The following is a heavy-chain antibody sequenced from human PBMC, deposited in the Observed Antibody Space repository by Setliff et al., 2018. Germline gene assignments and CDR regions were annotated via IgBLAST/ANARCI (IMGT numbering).Heavy chain of an antibody. CDR1: GGSISSGGYY. CDR3: ARALLWFGEGMDV. CDR2: MYNSGNT. J-gene: IGHJ6*03. V-gene: IGHV4-61*08. D-gene: IGHD3-10*01. Sequence: PSETLSLTCTVSGGSISSGGYYWGWIRQPPGKGLEWVGYMYNSGNTNYNPSLRRRVAISVDKSKNQFSLKLSSVTAADTAVYYCARALLWFGEGMDVWGKGTTVTVSS.